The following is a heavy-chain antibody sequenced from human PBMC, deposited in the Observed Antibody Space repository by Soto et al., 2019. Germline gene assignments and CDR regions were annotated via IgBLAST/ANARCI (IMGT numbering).Heavy chain of an antibody. J-gene: IGHJ4*02. CDR3: AKEFLRPFDY. CDR2: ISGSGDST. CDR1: GFTFSNYA. Sequence: SGGSLRLSCAASGFTFSNYAMSWVRQAPGKGLEWVSAISGSGDSTYYADSVKGRFTISRDNSKNTLYLQMNSLRAEDTAVYYYAKEFLRPFDYWGQGTLVTVSP. V-gene: IGHV3-23*01.